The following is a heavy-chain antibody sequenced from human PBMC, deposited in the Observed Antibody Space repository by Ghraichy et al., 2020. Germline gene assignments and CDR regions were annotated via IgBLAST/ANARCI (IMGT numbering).Heavy chain of an antibody. CDR2: IRTYDGTT. V-gene: IGHV1-18*04. CDR3: ARDQWDDYFDSRGYYPLDY. J-gene: IGHJ4*02. Sequence: ASVKVSCKASGYTFTGYGISWFRQAPGQGLEWMGWIRTYDGTTLYAQKLQGRVTMTTDTSTSTASMELRSLRSDDTAVYYCARDQWDDYFDSRGYYPLDYWGQGTLVTVSS. CDR1: GYTFTGYG. D-gene: IGHD3-22*01.